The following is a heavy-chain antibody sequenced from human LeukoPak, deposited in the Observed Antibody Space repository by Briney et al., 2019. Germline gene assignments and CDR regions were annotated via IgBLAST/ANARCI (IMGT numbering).Heavy chain of an antibody. CDR3: AKDPHPYSSSWPIIYYFDY. Sequence: GGTLRLSCAASGFTFSSYDMSWVRQAPGKGLEWVSVISGSGGSTYYADSVKGRFTISRDNSKNTLYLQMNSLRAEDTAVYYCAKDPHPYSSSWPIIYYFDYWGQGTLVTVSS. CDR1: GFTFSSYD. V-gene: IGHV3-23*01. CDR2: ISGSGGST. J-gene: IGHJ4*02. D-gene: IGHD6-13*01.